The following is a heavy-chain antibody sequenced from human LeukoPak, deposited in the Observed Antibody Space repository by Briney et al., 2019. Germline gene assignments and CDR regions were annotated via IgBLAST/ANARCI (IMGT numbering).Heavy chain of an antibody. CDR3: ARVRTALKWELLGSLDY. Sequence: SETLSLTCAVYGGSFSGYYWGWIRQPPGKGLEWIGSIYYSGSTYYNPSLKSRVTISVDTSKDQFSLKLSSVTAADTAVYYCARVRTALKWELLGSLDYWGQGTLVTVSS. D-gene: IGHD1-26*01. J-gene: IGHJ4*02. CDR2: IYYSGST. CDR1: GGSFSGYY. V-gene: IGHV4-34*01.